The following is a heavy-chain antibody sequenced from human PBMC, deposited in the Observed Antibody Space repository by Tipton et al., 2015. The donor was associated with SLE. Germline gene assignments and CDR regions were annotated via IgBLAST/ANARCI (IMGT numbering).Heavy chain of an antibody. CDR2: ISYSGTT. CDR3: ARSQYGDYGPEYFQH. Sequence: TLSLTCTVSGGPFTSDGYYWGWIRQHPVKGLEWIGYISYSGTTYYNPSLKSRITILADTSTNRLSLRLNSVTAADTAVYYCARSQYGDYGPEYFQHWGQGTLLTVSS. J-gene: IGHJ1*01. V-gene: IGHV4-31*03. D-gene: IGHD4-17*01. CDR1: GGPFTSDGYY.